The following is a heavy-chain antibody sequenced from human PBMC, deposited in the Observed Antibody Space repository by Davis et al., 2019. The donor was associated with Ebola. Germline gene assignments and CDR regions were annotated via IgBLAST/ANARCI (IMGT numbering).Heavy chain of an antibody. CDR1: GYTFTGYY. V-gene: IGHV1-2*04. CDR2: INPNSGGT. CDR3: AREPIVVVVAGDHGYYYYGMDV. Sequence: ASVQVSCKASGYTFTGYYMHWVRHPPGQGLEWMGWINPNSGGTNSAQKSQGWVTMTRDTSTNTVYLELSSLRSEDTAVYYCAREPIVVVVAGDHGYYYYGMDVWGQGTTVTVSS. J-gene: IGHJ6*02. D-gene: IGHD2-15*01.